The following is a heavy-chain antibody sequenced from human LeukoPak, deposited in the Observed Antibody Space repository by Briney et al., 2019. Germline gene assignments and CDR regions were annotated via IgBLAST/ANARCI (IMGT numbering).Heavy chain of an antibody. V-gene: IGHV5-51*01. CDR3: ARRYCSSTSCYDAFDY. D-gene: IGHD2-2*01. CDR2: IYPGDSDT. J-gene: IGHJ4*02. CDR1: GYTFTSYW. Sequence: KVSCKASGYTFTSYWIGWVRQMPGKGLEWMGIIYPGDSDTRYSPSFQGQVTISADKSISTAYLQWSSLKASDTAMYYCARRYCSSTSCYDAFDYWGQGTLVTVSS.